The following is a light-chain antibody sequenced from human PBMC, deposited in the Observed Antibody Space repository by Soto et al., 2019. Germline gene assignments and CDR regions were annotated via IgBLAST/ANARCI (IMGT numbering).Light chain of an antibody. J-gene: IGLJ2*01. CDR3: QSHDDSLSGDVL. CDR1: XXNIGARYD. V-gene: IGLV1-40*01. CDR2: AHT. Sequence: QSVLTQPPSVSGAPGXXVTISCTXXXXNIGARYDVQWYQQRPGASPKLLIYAHTNRPSGVPGRFSGSTSGTSASLAITGLQAEDEAYYYCQSHDDSLSGDVLVGGGTKLTVL.